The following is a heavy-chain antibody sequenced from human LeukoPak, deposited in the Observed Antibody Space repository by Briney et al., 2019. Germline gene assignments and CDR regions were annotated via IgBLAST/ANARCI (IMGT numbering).Heavy chain of an antibody. CDR2: FDPEDGET. Sequence: GSVKVSCKASGYTFTSYYMHWVRQAPGKGLEWMGGFDPEDGETIYAQKFQGRVTMTEDTSTDTAYMELSSLRSEDTAVYYCATSRPTIFGWFDPWGQGTLVTVSS. V-gene: IGHV1-24*01. CDR3: ATSRPTIFGWFDP. D-gene: IGHD3-3*01. CDR1: GYTFTSYY. J-gene: IGHJ5*02.